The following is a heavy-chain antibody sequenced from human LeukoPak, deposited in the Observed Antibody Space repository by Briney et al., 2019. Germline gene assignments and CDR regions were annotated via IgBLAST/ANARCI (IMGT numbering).Heavy chain of an antibody. CDR1: GFTFSSYA. CDR2: ISGSGGST. V-gene: IGHV3-23*01. J-gene: IGHJ4*02. D-gene: IGHD1-26*01. Sequence: GGSLRLSCAASGFTFSSYAMSWVRQAPGKGLEWVSAISGSGGSTYYADSVKGRFTISRDSSKNTLYLQMNSLRVEDTAVYYCAKEGEWELLYVPDYWGQGTLVTVSS. CDR3: AKEGEWELLYVPDY.